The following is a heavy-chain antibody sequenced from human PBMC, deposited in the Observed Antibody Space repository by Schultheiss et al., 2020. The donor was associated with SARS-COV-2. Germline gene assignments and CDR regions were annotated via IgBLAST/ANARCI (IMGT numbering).Heavy chain of an antibody. CDR3: AYGMDV. Sequence: SETLSLTCTVSGGSINSGGSYWSWIRQHPGKGLEWIGYIYYSGSTNYNPSLKSRATISVDTAKNQFSLQLSSVTAADTAVYYCAYGMDVWGQGTTVTVSS. J-gene: IGHJ6*02. V-gene: IGHV4-31*03. CDR1: GGSINSGGSY. CDR2: IYYSGST.